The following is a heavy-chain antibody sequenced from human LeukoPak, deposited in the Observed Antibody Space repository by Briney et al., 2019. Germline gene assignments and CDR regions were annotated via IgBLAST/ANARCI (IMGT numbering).Heavy chain of an antibody. V-gene: IGHV4-4*07. Sequence: PSETLSLTCTVSGHSLTIYYWSWIRQPAGKGLEWIGRIYTSGSTHYNPSLQSRVTMSVDTSKNQFSLKLSSVTAADTAVYYCARVGSDGSYFDSWGQGTLVTVSS. CDR2: IYTSGST. J-gene: IGHJ4*02. CDR3: ARVGSDGSYFDS. CDR1: GHSLTIYY. D-gene: IGHD1-26*01.